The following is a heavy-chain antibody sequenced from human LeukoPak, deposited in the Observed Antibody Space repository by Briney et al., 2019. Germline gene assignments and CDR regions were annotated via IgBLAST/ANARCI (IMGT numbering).Heavy chain of an antibody. CDR1: GGTFSSYA. J-gene: IGHJ4*02. CDR3: ARELPDGYARHFDY. V-gene: IGHV1-69*04. D-gene: IGHD5-24*01. CDR2: IIPILGIA. Sequence: SVTVSFKASGGTFSSYAISWVRQAPGQGLEWMGRIIPILGIANYAQKFQGRVTITADKSTSTAYMELSSLRSEDTAVYYCARELPDGYARHFDYWGQGTLVTVSS.